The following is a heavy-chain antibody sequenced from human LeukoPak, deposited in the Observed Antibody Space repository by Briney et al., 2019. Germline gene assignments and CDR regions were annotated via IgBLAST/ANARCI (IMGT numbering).Heavy chain of an antibody. D-gene: IGHD2/OR15-2a*01. V-gene: IGHV3-23*01. CDR3: AKDRDTEQPLLLSYFDY. CDR2: ISGSGGST. J-gene: IGHJ4*02. Sequence: PGGSLRLSCAASGFTFSSYAMSWVRQAPGKGLEWVSVISGSGGSTYYADSVKGRFTISRDNSKNTLYLQVSSLRAEDTAVYYCAKDRDTEQPLLLSYFDYWGQGTLVTVSS. CDR1: GFTFSSYA.